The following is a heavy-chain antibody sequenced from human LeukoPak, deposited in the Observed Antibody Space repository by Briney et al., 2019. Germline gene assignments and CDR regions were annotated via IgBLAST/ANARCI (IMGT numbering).Heavy chain of an antibody. CDR2: IYYSGTT. D-gene: IGHD6-19*01. J-gene: IGHJ3*02. Sequence: SETLSLTCTVSGDSIKSTSYHWGWIRQPPGKGLEWIGSIYYSGTTYYNPSLISRLTISVDTSRNQFSLKLSSVTAADTAVYYCARLPKGGWYFVPRGAFDIWGQGTMVTVSS. CDR3: ARLPKGGWYFVPRGAFDI. V-gene: IGHV4-39*01. CDR1: GDSIKSTSYH.